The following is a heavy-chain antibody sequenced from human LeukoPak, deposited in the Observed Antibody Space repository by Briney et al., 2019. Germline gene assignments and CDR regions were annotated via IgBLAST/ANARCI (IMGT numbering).Heavy chain of an antibody. CDR1: GGSISSYY. V-gene: IGHV4-59*01. D-gene: IGHD5-18*01. CDR2: IYYSGST. CDR3: ARATRGYSYGPLDY. J-gene: IGHJ4*02. Sequence: PSETLSLTCTVSGGSISSYYWSWIRQPPGKGLEWIGYIYYSGSTNYNPSLKSRVTISVDTSKNQFSLKLSSVTAADTAVYYCARATRGYSYGPLDYSGQGTLVTVSS.